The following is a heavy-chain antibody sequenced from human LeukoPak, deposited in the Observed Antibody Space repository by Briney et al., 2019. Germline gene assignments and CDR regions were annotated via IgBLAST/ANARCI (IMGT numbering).Heavy chain of an antibody. CDR2: IKQDGSEK. J-gene: IGHJ2*01. V-gene: IGHV3-7*01. D-gene: IGHD3-22*01. Sequence: QTGGSLRLSCAASGFTFSSYWLSWVRQAPGKGLEWVANIKQDGSEKYYVDSVRGRFTISRDTAKNSLYLQMNSLRAEDTAVYYXXXXXXYYDSSGDWSFDLWGRCTLVNVSS. CDR3: XXXXXYYDSSGDWSFDL. CDR1: GFTFSSYW.